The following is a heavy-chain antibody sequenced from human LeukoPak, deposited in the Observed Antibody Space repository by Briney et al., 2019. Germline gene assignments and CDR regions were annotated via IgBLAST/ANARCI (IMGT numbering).Heavy chain of an antibody. J-gene: IGHJ4*02. CDR2: IYYSGST. CDR1: GGSIIGYY. D-gene: IGHD1-14*01. CDR3: ARHRGSNLNRSFDF. Sequence: SETLSFTCTVSGGSIIGYYWSWIRQPPGKGLEWIASIYYSGSTNYNPSLKSRVTVSLDTSKNQFSLKLSSATAADTAVYYCARHRGSNLNRSFDFWGQGTLVTVSS. V-gene: IGHV4-59*08.